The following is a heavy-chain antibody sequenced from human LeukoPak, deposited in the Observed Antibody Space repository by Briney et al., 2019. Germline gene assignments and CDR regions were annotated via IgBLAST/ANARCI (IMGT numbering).Heavy chain of an antibody. Sequence: PGGSLRLSCAASGFTFDDYAMHWARQAPGKGLEWVSGISWNSGSIGYADSVKGRFAISRDNAKNSLYLQMNSLRAEDTALYYCAKGAKWELLYYFDYWGQGTLVTVSS. CDR1: GFTFDDYA. D-gene: IGHD1-26*01. CDR3: AKGAKWELLYYFDY. V-gene: IGHV3-9*01. J-gene: IGHJ4*02. CDR2: ISWNSGSI.